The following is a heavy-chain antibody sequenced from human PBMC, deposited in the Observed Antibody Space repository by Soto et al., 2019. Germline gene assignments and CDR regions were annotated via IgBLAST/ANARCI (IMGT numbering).Heavy chain of an antibody. J-gene: IGHJ4*02. Sequence: EVQLVESGGGLVQPGGSLRLSCAASGFTFSSYSMNWVRQAPGKGLEWVSYISPSSSTIYYADSVKGRFTISRDNAKNSLYLQMNSLRDEDTAVYYCAREQYYYDTSGYTYWGQGTLVTVSS. CDR1: GFTFSSYS. CDR3: AREQYYYDTSGYTY. D-gene: IGHD3-22*01. CDR2: ISPSSSTI. V-gene: IGHV3-48*02.